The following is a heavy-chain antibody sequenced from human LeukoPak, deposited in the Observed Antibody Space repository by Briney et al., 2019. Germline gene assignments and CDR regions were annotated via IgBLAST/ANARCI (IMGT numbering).Heavy chain of an antibody. V-gene: IGHV1-8*01. CDR3: ARVGYCSGGSCPYYFDY. J-gene: IGHJ4*02. CDR1: GYTFTSYD. Sequence: ASVEVSCKASGYTFTSYDINWVRQATGQGLEWMGWMNPNSGNTGYAQKFQGRVTMTRNTSISTAYMELSSLRSEDTAVYYCARVGYCSGGSCPYYFDYWGQGTLVTVSS. D-gene: IGHD2-15*01. CDR2: MNPNSGNT.